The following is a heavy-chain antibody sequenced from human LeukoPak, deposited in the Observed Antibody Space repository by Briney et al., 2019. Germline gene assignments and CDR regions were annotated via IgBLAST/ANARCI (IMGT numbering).Heavy chain of an antibody. CDR2: ISAYNGNT. D-gene: IGHD5-18*01. J-gene: IGHJ3*02. CDR1: GYTFTSYG. Sequence: GASVKVSCKGSGYTFTSYGISWVRQAPGQGLEWMGLISAYNGNTNYAQKLQGRVTMTTDTSTSTAYMELRSLRSDDTAVYYCARPAGDTAMVNAFDIWGQGTMVTVSS. CDR3: ARPAGDTAMVNAFDI. V-gene: IGHV1-18*01.